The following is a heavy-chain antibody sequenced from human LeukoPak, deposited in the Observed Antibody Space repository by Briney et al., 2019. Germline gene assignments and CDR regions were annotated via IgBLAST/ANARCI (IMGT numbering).Heavy chain of an antibody. Sequence: SETLSLTCTVSGGSIRSYSWSWIRQPPGKGLEWVGYIYYGGSNNYNPSLKSRGTISVDQSKNQFSLLLISVPAADAAVYYCARLMLLYDSNGYVTSYEFVDIWGQGTVVTVFS. J-gene: IGHJ3*02. CDR3: ARLMLLYDSNGYVTSYEFVDI. D-gene: IGHD3-22*01. V-gene: IGHV4-59*08. CDR1: GGSIRSYS. CDR2: IYYGGSN.